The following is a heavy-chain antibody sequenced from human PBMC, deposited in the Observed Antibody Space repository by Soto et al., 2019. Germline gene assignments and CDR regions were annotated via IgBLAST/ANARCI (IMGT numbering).Heavy chain of an antibody. CDR3: AREETGYYRYYFDY. CDR1: GFTFSSYG. CDR2: IWYDGSNK. D-gene: IGHD3-9*01. Sequence: QVQLVESGGGVVQPGRSLRLSCAASGFTFSSYGMHWVRQAPGKGLEWVAVIWYDGSNKYYADSVKGRFTISRDNSKNTLYLQMNSRRAENTAVYYCAREETGYYRYYFDYWGQGTLVTVSS. J-gene: IGHJ4*02. V-gene: IGHV3-33*01.